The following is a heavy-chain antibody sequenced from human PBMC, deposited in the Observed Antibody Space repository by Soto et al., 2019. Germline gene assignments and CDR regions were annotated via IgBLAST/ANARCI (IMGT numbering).Heavy chain of an antibody. D-gene: IGHD1-26*01. CDR3: AREPVGPDYAMDV. Sequence: QMQLVESGGGVVQPGTSLRLSCAASGFDFSSYGMHWVRQTPGKGLEWVAVLGFDGGGRYYADSVKGRFTISRDNSKKMLYLQMDSLRAGDTAFYYCAREPVGPDYAMDVWGQGTTVTVSS. V-gene: IGHV3-33*01. J-gene: IGHJ6*02. CDR2: LGFDGGGR. CDR1: GFDFSSYG.